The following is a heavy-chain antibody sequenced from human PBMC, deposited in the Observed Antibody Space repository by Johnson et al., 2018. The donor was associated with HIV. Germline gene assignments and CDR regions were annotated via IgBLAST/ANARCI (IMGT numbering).Heavy chain of an antibody. CDR3: AREGGALDAFDI. J-gene: IGHJ3*02. V-gene: IGHV3-30-3*01. D-gene: IGHD1-26*01. CDR1: GFTFSSYA. CDR2: ISYDGSNK. Sequence: VQLVESGGGLVQPGGSLRLSCAASGFTFSSYAMHWVHQAPGKGLEWVAVISYDGSNKYYADSVKGRFTIASDNSKNTLYLQMNSLRAEDTAVYYCAREGGALDAFDIWGQGTMFTVSS.